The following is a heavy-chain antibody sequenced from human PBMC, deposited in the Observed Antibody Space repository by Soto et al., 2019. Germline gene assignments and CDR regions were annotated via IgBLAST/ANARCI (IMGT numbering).Heavy chain of an antibody. J-gene: IGHJ6*02. CDR1: GFTFRSYA. CDR2: ISYDGSNK. CDR3: ARDIGAYGMDV. V-gene: IGHV3-30-3*01. Sequence: WVSLRLSCVASGFTFRSYAMHWVRQAPGKGLEWVAVISYDGSNKYYADSVKGRFTISRDNSKNTLYLQMNSLRDEDTAVYYCARDIGAYGMDVWGQGTTVTVSS. D-gene: IGHD3-16*02.